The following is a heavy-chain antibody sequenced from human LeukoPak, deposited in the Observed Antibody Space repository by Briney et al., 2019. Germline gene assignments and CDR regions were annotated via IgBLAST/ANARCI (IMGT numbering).Heavy chain of an antibody. CDR1: GGSFSGYY. CDR3: ARAPGLSSG. CDR2: INHSGST. J-gene: IGHJ4*02. D-gene: IGHD6-19*01. V-gene: IGHV4-34*01. Sequence: PSETLSLTCAVSGGSFSGYYRSWIRQPPGKGLEWIGEINHSGSTNYNPSPKSRVSITVDTTHKHFSQKLSSVTAADTAVYYCARAPGLSSGWGQGALVTASS.